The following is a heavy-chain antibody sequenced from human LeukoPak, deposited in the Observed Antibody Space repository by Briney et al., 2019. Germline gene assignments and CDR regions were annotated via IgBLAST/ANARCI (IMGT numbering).Heavy chain of an antibody. V-gene: IGHV3-23*01. CDR3: AKSPERITIFGVVTYYYYGMDV. Sequence: PGGSLRLSCAASGFTFSSYAMSWVRQAPGKGLEWVSAISGGGGSTYYADSVKGRFTISRDNSKNTLYLQMNSLRAEDTAVYYCAKSPERITIFGVVTYYYYGMDVWGQGTTVTVSS. D-gene: IGHD3-3*01. J-gene: IGHJ6*02. CDR2: ISGGGGST. CDR1: GFTFSSYA.